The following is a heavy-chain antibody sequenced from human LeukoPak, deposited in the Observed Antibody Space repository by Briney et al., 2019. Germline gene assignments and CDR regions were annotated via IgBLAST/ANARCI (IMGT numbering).Heavy chain of an antibody. V-gene: IGHV3-23*01. D-gene: IGHD3-10*01. CDR3: AKEGAALLWFGELTH. J-gene: IGHJ4*02. CDR1: GFTFSSYA. Sequence: GGSLRLSCAASGFTFSSYAMSWVRQAPGKGLEWVSTISGSGGTTYYTDSVRGRFTISRDNSKNTLYLQMNSLRAEDTAVYYCAKEGAALLWFGELTHWGQGTLVTVSS. CDR2: ISGSGGTT.